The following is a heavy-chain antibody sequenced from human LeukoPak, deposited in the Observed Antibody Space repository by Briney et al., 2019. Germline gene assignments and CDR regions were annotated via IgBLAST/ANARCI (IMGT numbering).Heavy chain of an antibody. V-gene: IGHV3-53*01. CDR2: IFSNGDT. Sequence: PGGSLRLSCTASEFTVSRNYMLWVRQAPGKGLEWVSLIFSNGDTHYADSVKGRFTISRDTSKNTVSLQMNSLRVEDTAMYYCTTDHLWLLGVVISRDGFDLWGQGTMVTVSS. CDR1: EFTVSRNY. CDR3: TTDHLWLLGVVISRDGFDL. J-gene: IGHJ3*01. D-gene: IGHD3-3*01.